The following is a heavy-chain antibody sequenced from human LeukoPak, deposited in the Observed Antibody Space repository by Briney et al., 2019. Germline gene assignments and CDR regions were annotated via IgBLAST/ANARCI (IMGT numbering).Heavy chain of an antibody. CDR1: GFIVSGDF. Sequence: GGSLRLSCAASGFIVSGDFMSWVRQAPGKGLEWVSVIYSDGSTYYADSVKGRFTISRDNAKNSLYLQMNSLRAEDTAVYYCGVGNGGNYWGQGTLVTVSS. CDR2: IYSDGST. D-gene: IGHD4-23*01. J-gene: IGHJ4*02. CDR3: GVGNGGNY. V-gene: IGHV3-53*01.